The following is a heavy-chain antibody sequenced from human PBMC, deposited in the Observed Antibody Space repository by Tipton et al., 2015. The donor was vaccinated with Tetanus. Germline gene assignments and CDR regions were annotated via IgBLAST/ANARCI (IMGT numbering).Heavy chain of an antibody. CDR1: GGSTNTGDYY. V-gene: IGHV4-30-4*01. J-gene: IGHJ4*02. Sequence: PSLTCNVSGGSTNTGDYYWSWIRQSPGKGLEWIGHVYYSGRTYYNPPLKSRVTISADMSKNQFSLKLTSVTAADTATYYCARMGFTYGQVVYWGQGTLVTVAS. CDR2: VYYSGRT. D-gene: IGHD5-18*01. CDR3: ARMGFTYGQVVY.